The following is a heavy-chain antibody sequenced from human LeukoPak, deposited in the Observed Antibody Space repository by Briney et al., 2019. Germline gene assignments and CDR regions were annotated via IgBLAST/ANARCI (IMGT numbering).Heavy chain of an antibody. Sequence: SVKVSCKASGGTFSSYAISWVRQAPGQGLEWMGGIIPIFGTANYAQKFQGRVTITADESTSTAYMELSSLRSEDTAVYYCARRCGSTSCYNDWGQGTLVTVSS. J-gene: IGHJ4*02. V-gene: IGHV1-69*13. CDR3: ARRCGSTSCYND. CDR1: GGTFSSYA. D-gene: IGHD2-2*02. CDR2: IIPIFGTA.